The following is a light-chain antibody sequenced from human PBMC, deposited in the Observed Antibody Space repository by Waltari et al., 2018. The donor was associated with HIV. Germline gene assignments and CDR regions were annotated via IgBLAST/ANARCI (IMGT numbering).Light chain of an antibody. J-gene: IGKJ2*01. CDR2: LAS. CDR1: QDINAF. Sequence: IQMTQSPSSLSASVGERDTLTCRASQDINAFLAWFQQRPGEAPKSLIYLASRLQSGVPSNFSGSGSGTDFTLTINGLQPEDFATYYCQQYHSFPRTFGQGTKLEVK. V-gene: IGKV1-16*02. CDR3: QQYHSFPRT.